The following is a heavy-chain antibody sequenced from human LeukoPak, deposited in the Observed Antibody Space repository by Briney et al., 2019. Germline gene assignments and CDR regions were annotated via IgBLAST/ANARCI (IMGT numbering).Heavy chain of an antibody. CDR2: ISSSGSTI. CDR1: GFTFSSYE. D-gene: IGHD3-22*01. CDR3: ARDSKYYDSSGYLRGGLDY. Sequence: GGSLRLSCAASGFTFSSYEMNWVRQAPGKGLEGVSYISSSGSTIYYADSVNGRFTISRDNAKKSLSLQINSLRAEDTAVYYCARDSKYYDSSGYLRGGLDYWGQGTLVTVSS. J-gene: IGHJ4*02. V-gene: IGHV3-48*03.